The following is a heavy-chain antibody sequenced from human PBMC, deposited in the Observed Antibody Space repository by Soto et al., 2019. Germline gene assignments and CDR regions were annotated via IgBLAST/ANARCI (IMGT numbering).Heavy chain of an antibody. CDR1: GYTFTSYA. Sequence: ASVKVSCKASGYTFTSYAMHWVRQAPGQRLEWMGWINAGNGNTKYSQKFQGRVTITADESTSTAYMELSSLRSEDTAVYYCARDRLAARPRINYYYYYGMDVWGQGTTVTVSS. J-gene: IGHJ6*02. CDR2: INAGNGNT. V-gene: IGHV1-3*01. CDR3: ARDRLAARPRINYYYYYGMDV. D-gene: IGHD6-6*01.